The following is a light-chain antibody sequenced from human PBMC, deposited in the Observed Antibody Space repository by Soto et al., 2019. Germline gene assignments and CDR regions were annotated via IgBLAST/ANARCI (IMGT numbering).Light chain of an antibody. CDR1: ESVYSNY. V-gene: IGKV3-20*01. Sequence: EIVLTQSPGTLSLSAGEWATLSCRANESVYSNYLAWYQQKPGQAPRLLIFGASNKATGIPDRFTGSGFGTDFTLTISRLEPDDFAMYYCQQYGSSPLTFGGGTNVEIK. CDR2: GAS. CDR3: QQYGSSPLT. J-gene: IGKJ4*01.